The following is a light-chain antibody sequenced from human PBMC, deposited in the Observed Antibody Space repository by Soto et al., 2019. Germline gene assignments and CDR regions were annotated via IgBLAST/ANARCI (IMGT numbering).Light chain of an antibody. V-gene: IGKV3-11*01. CDR2: DAS. J-gene: IGKJ5*01. CDR3: QQRSNWPPT. Sequence: EVVLTQSAATLSVSPGERSTLSCRASQSVSGDLAWYHHKPGQAPRLLIYDASTRSLDTPARFSGSGSGTDFTLTISSLEPGDFAVYYCQQRSNWPPTFGQGTRLEIK. CDR1: QSVSGD.